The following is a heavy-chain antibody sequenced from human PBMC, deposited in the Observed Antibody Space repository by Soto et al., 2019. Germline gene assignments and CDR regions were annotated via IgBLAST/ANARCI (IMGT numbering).Heavy chain of an antibody. V-gene: IGHV1-24*01. J-gene: IGHJ3*02. CDR3: ATSVVGACGGDCTDAFDI. D-gene: IGHD2-21*02. Sequence: ASVKVSCKVSGYTLTELSMHWVRQAPGKGLEWMGGFDPEDGETIYAQKFQGRVTMTEDTSTDTAYMELSSLRSEDTAVYYCATSVVGACGGDCTDAFDIWGQGTMVT. CDR2: FDPEDGET. CDR1: GYTLTELS.